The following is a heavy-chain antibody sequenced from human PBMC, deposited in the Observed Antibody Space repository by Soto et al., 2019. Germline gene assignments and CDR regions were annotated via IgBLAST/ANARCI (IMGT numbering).Heavy chain of an antibody. CDR1: GFTFRSYV. V-gene: IGHV3-30-3*01. Sequence: QVQLVDSGGGVVQPGRSLRLSCVASGFTFRSYVMYWVRQAPGKGLEWVAVISYDGNNKYYADTVKGRFTISRDNSKNTLYLQMNSLRAEDTAVYYCARAGCDGGSCYTLVGLRYGMDVWGQGTTVTVSS. J-gene: IGHJ6*02. CDR3: ARAGCDGGSCYTLVGLRYGMDV. CDR2: ISYDGNNK. D-gene: IGHD2-15*01.